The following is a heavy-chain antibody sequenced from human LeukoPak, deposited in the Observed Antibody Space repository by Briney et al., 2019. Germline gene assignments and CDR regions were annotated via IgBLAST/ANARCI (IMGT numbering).Heavy chain of an antibody. Sequence: ASVKVSCKASGYTFTSYYMHWVRQAPGQGLEWMGIINPSGGGTSYAQKFQGRVTMTRDTSTSTVYMELSSLRSEDTAVYYCARDLTDYYGSGSPWGQGTLVTVSS. D-gene: IGHD3-10*01. CDR2: INPSGGGT. J-gene: IGHJ4*02. CDR1: GYTFTSYY. CDR3: ARDLTDYYGSGSP. V-gene: IGHV1-46*01.